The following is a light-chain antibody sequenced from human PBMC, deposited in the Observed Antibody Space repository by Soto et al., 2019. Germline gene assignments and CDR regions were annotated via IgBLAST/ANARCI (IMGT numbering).Light chain of an antibody. CDR2: EAS. J-gene: IGKJ4*01. Sequence: DIPMTQSPSSLSASVGDRVTITCRASQGISNSLAWYQQIPGKVPKLLIYEASTLQSGVPSRFSGSGSGTDFTLTISNLQPEDVATYFCQKYNSVPLTFGGGTKVEIK. V-gene: IGKV1-27*01. CDR3: QKYNSVPLT. CDR1: QGISNS.